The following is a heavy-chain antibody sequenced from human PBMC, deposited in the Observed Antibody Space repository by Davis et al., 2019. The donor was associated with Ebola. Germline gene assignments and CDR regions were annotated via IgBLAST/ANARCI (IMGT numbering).Heavy chain of an antibody. V-gene: IGHV5-10-1*01. D-gene: IGHD2-2*02. CDR3: ARERDLYCSSTSCYSYGMDV. CDR1: GYSFTSYW. CDR2: IDPSDSYT. J-gene: IGHJ6*02. Sequence: GESLKISCQGSGYSFTSYWISWVRQMPGKGLEWMGRIDPSDSYTNYSPSFQGHVTISADKSISTAYLQWSSLKASDTAMYYCARERDLYCSSTSCYSYGMDVWGQGTTVTVSS.